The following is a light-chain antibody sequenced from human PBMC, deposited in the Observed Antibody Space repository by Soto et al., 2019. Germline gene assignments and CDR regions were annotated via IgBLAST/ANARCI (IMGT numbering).Light chain of an antibody. CDR3: QQYNSFPWT. CDR2: DAS. CDR1: QGISRW. V-gene: IGKV1-5*01. J-gene: IGKJ1*01. Sequence: DILLTQSPSALSASVGDRVTITCRASQGISRWLAWYQQKPGKAPKLLIYDASSLESGVPSRFRGSGSGTEFPLTISSLQPDDFATYYCQQYNSFPWTFGQGTKVE.